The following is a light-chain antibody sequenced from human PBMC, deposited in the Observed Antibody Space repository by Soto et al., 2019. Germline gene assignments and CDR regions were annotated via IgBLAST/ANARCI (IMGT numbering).Light chain of an antibody. CDR3: QKRADWPIT. V-gene: IGKV3-11*01. CDR1: QYITIY. Sequence: ELVLTQSPATLSLSAGDRAALAWRASQYITIYLAWYQQKTGQAPRILIYDESNRATGIPDRFSGSGSGTDLTLTISRLEPDDFAVYYCQKRADWPITXGQGTRLEIK. J-gene: IGKJ5*01. CDR2: DES.